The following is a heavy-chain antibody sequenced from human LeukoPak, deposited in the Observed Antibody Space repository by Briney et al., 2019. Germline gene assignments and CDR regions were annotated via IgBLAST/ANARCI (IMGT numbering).Heavy chain of an antibody. CDR3: ARQSNYYYYYMDV. V-gene: IGHV5-51*01. CDR1: GYSFTGYW. J-gene: IGHJ6*03. CDR2: IYPGDSDT. Sequence: GESLKISCKGSGYSFTGYWIGWVRQMPGKGLEWMGIIYPGDSDTRYSPSFQGQVTISADKSISTAYLQWSSLKASDTAMYYCARQSNYYYYYMDVWGKGTTVTVSS.